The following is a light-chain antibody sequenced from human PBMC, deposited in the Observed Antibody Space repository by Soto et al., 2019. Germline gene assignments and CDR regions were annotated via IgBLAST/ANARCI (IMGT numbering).Light chain of an antibody. Sequence: QSALTQPRSVSGSPGQSVTISCTGTSSDVGGYNYVSWYQQHPGKAPKLMIYDVSKRPSGVPDRFSGSKSGNSASLTISGLQAEDEADYYCCSYAGSYTSLFGGGTEVTVL. J-gene: IGLJ3*02. CDR2: DVS. CDR3: CSYAGSYTSL. V-gene: IGLV2-11*01. CDR1: SSDVGGYNY.